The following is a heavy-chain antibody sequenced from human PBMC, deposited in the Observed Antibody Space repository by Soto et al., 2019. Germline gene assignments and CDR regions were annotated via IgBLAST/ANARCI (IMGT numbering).Heavy chain of an antibody. Sequence: ESLKISCKGSGYSFTSYWIGWVRQMPGKGLEWMGIIYPGDSDTRYSPSFQGQVTISADKSISTAYLQWSSLKASDTAMYYCARHIGSGWIAGYYGMDVWGQGTTVTVSS. CDR1: GYSFTSYW. V-gene: IGHV5-51*01. D-gene: IGHD6-19*01. CDR2: IYPGDSDT. J-gene: IGHJ6*02. CDR3: ARHIGSGWIAGYYGMDV.